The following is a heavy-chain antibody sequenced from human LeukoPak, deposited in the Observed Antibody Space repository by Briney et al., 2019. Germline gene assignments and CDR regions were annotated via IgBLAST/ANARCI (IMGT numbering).Heavy chain of an antibody. D-gene: IGHD3-22*01. V-gene: IGHV3-30*03. CDR2: ISYDGSNK. CDR3: ARERRSTYYYDSSGSLDY. Sequence: PGGSLRLSCAASGFTFSSYGMHWVRQAPGKGLEWVAVISYDGSNKYYADSVKGRFTISRDNSKNTLYLQMNSLRAEDTAVYYCARERRSTYYYDSSGSLDYWGQGTLVTVSS. J-gene: IGHJ4*02. CDR1: GFTFSSYG.